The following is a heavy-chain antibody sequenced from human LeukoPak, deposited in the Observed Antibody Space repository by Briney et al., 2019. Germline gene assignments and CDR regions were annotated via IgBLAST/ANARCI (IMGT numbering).Heavy chain of an antibody. D-gene: IGHD3-10*02. CDR2: ISTSGTP. CDR1: GFTFSKFA. J-gene: IGHJ6*04. CDR3: AELGITMIGGV. V-gene: IGHV3-23*01. Sequence: GGSLRLSCAGAGFTFSKFAMSWVRQAPGKGLEWVSLISTSGTPHYADSVKGRFTISRDNAKNSLYLQMNSLRAEDTAVYYCAELGITMIGGVWGKGTTITISS.